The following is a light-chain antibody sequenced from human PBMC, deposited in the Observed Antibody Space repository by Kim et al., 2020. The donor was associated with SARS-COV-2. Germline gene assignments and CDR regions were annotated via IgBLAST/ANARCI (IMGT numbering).Light chain of an antibody. CDR2: RAS. CDR1: QRISIY. Sequence: SVCGGYRVTISCGACQRISIYLAWYQQKPGKAPTPLLYRASSVQSAVPSSFSGSGSGTDFSLTISCLQPEDFATYYSQQVNSYPHTFGQGTKLEI. CDR3: QQVNSYPHT. J-gene: IGKJ2*01. V-gene: IGKV1-9*01.